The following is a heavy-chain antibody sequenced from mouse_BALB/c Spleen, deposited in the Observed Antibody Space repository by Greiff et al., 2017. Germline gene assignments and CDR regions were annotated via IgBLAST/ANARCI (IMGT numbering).Heavy chain of an antibody. CDR2: INPSTGYT. J-gene: IGHJ2*01. CDR3: ARWGHFDY. V-gene: IGHV1-7*01. CDR1: GYTFTSYW. Sequence: QVQLKESGAELAKPGASVKMSCKASGYTFTSYWMHWVKQRPGQGLEWIGYINPSTGYTEYNQKFKDKATLTADKSSSTAYMQLSSLTSEDSAVYYCARWGHFDYWGQGTTLTVSS. D-gene: IGHD3-3*01.